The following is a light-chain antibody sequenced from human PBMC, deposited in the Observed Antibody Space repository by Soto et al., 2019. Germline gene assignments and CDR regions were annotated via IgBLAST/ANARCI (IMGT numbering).Light chain of an antibody. CDR1: QSVSTY. V-gene: IGKV3-11*01. CDR2: EAS. CDR3: HQRYSWPHT. Sequence: EIVLTQSPATLSLSPGERATLSCRASQSVSTYLGWYQEKPGQPPRLLISEASNRATGIPARFSGSGSGTDFTLTISSLEPEDFAVYFCHQRYSWPHTFGQWTKLEI. J-gene: IGKJ2*01.